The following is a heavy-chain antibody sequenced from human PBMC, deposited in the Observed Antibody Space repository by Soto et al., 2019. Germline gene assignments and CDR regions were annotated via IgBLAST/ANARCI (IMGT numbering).Heavy chain of an antibody. CDR2: IYQSGVT. CDR1: GDSYSISTYS. V-gene: IGHV4-30-2*01. Sequence: PLETLSLTCTMSGDSYSISTYSWSWIRQPPGKALQWIGFIYQSGVTSYNPSLASRVSISLDRSNNQCSLKLKSVTAADTAVYFCAGMPYTSGLRFDPWGPGTLVTVSS. J-gene: IGHJ5*02. CDR3: AGMPYTSGLRFDP. D-gene: IGHD6-19*01.